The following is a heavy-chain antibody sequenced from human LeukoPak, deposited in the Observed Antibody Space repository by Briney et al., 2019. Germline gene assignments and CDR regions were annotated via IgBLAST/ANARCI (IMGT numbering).Heavy chain of an antibody. J-gene: IGHJ4*02. CDR2: IIPIFGTA. V-gene: IGHV1-69*05. D-gene: IGHD3-10*01. Sequence: GASVKVSCKASGGTFSSYAISWVRQAPGQGLEWMGGIIPIFGTANYAQKFQGRVTITTDGSTSTAYMELSSLRSEDTAVYYCARDRSHYYGSGSYLPADYWGQGTLVTVSS. CDR3: ARDRSHYYGSGSYLPADY. CDR1: GGTFSSYA.